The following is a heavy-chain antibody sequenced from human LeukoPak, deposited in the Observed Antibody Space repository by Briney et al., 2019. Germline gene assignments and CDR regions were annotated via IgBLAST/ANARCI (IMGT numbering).Heavy chain of an antibody. CDR1: GYTFTGYY. V-gene: IGHV1-2*02. CDR2: INPNSGGT. Sequence: AASVKVSCKASGYTFTGYYMHWVRQAPGQGLEWMGWINPNSGGTNYAQKFQGRVTMTRDTSISTAYMELSKLRSDDTAVYYCARVTGGSIAARPNPYYYYYMDVWGKGTTVTVSS. J-gene: IGHJ6*03. CDR3: ARVTGGSIAARPNPYYYYYMDV. D-gene: IGHD6-6*01.